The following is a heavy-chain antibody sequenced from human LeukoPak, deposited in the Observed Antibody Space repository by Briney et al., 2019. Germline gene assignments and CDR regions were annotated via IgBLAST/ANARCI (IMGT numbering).Heavy chain of an antibody. Sequence: PSETLSLTCAVSGYSISSGYYWGWIRQPPGKGLEWIGSVYHSGSTYYNPSLKSRVTISLDTSKNQFSLRLGSVTAADTAVYYCASHYYDSSGNLSDSWGRGSLVTVSS. D-gene: IGHD3-22*01. J-gene: IGHJ4*02. CDR2: VYHSGST. CDR1: GYSISSGYY. CDR3: ASHYYDSSGNLSDS. V-gene: IGHV4-38-2*01.